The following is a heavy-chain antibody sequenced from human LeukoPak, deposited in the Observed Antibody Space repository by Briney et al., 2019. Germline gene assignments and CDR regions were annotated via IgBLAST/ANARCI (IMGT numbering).Heavy chain of an antibody. J-gene: IGHJ5*02. CDR3: SRENWKSVTWIDP. D-gene: IGHD1-1*01. Sequence: SQTLSLTCAISGDTVSSNSAAWNWIRHSPSRGLEWLGRTYYRSKWYDEYEVSVKSRMTISVDTSKNQFSLQLKSVTPEDTAVYYCSRENWKSVTWIDPWGQGTLVTVSS. V-gene: IGHV6-1*01. CDR1: GDTVSSNSAA. CDR2: TYYRSKWYD.